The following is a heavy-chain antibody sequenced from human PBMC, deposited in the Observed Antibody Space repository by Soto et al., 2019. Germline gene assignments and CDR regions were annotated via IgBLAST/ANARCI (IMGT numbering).Heavy chain of an antibody. CDR2: IYYSGST. D-gene: IGHD2-8*02. J-gene: IGHJ4*02. CDR3: ARDKITGLFDY. V-gene: IGHV4-39*07. CDR1: GGSISSSSYY. Sequence: LSLTCTVSGGSISSSSYYWGWIRQPPGKGLEWIGSIYYSGSTYYNPSLKSRVTISVDTSKNQFSLKLTSLTAADTAVYYCARDKITGLFDYWGKGTLVTVSS.